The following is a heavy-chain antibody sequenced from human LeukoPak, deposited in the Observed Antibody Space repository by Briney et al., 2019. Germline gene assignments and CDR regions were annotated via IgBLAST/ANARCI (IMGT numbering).Heavy chain of an antibody. CDR1: GGSISSYH. V-gene: IGHV4-59*01. Sequence: NPSETLSLTCTVSGGSISSYHWSWIRQPPGKGLEWIGYIYYSGSTNYNPSLKSRVTISVDTSKNQFSLKLSSVTAADTAVYYCARGYGDYAWDAFDIWGQGTMVTVSS. D-gene: IGHD4-17*01. J-gene: IGHJ3*02. CDR2: IYYSGST. CDR3: ARGYGDYAWDAFDI.